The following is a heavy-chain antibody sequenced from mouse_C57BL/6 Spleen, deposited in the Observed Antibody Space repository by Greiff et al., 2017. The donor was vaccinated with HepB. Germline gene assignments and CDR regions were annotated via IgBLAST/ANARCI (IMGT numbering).Heavy chain of an antibody. J-gene: IGHJ3*01. V-gene: IGHV1-66*01. CDR1: GYSFTSYY. CDR3: AVYDYDAGGFAY. Sequence: QVQLQQSGPELVKPGASVKISCKASGYSFTSYYIHWVKQRPGQGLEWIGWIYPGSGNTKYNEKFKGKATLTADTSSSTAYMQLSSLTSEDSAVYYCAVYDYDAGGFAYWGQGTLVTVSA. D-gene: IGHD2-4*01. CDR2: IYPGSGNT.